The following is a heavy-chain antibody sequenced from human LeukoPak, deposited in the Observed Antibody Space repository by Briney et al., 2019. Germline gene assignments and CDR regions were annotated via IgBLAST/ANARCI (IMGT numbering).Heavy chain of an antibody. J-gene: IGHJ4*02. V-gene: IGHV3-11*01. CDR1: GFTFSDYY. D-gene: IGHD3-22*01. CDR2: ISSSGSTI. Sequence: PGGSLRLSCAASGFTFSDYYVSWIRQAPGKGLEWVSYISSSGSTIYYADSVKGRFTISRDNAKNSLYLQMNSLRAEDTAVYYCARDEYYYDSSGLGYWGQGTLVTVSS. CDR3: ARDEYYYDSSGLGY.